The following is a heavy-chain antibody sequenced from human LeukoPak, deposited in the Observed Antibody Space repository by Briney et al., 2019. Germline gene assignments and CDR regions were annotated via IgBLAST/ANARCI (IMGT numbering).Heavy chain of an antibody. V-gene: IGHV3-11*04. Sequence: AGGSLRLSCAASGFTFSDYYMSGIRQAPGRGLEGISYITSSGSTIYYADSVKGRFTISRDNAKNTLFLQMNSLRAEDTAVYYCARRSATEPTPYYYYYMDVWGKGTTVTVSS. D-gene: IGHD1-14*01. CDR3: ARRSATEPTPYYYYYMDV. J-gene: IGHJ6*03. CDR2: ITSSGSTI. CDR1: GFTFSDYY.